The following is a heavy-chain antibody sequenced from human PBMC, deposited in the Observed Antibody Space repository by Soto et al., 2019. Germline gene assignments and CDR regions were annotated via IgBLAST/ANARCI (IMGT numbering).Heavy chain of an antibody. CDR1: GFTFTTYS. Sequence: EVQLLESGGGLVKPGGSLRLSCIASGFTFTTYSMNWVRQAPGKGLEWVSSISSSGEYIYYADSVKGRVTISRDNSKKSLYLQMSSLRADDWAVYYCAMGGYSYGFESWGQGTLVTVSS. CDR2: ISSSGEYI. J-gene: IGHJ4*02. CDR3: AMGGYSYGFES. D-gene: IGHD5-18*01. V-gene: IGHV3-21*01.